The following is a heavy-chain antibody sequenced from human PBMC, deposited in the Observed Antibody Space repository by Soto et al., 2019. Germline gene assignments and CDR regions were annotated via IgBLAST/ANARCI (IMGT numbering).Heavy chain of an antibody. J-gene: IGHJ5*02. Sequence: GESLKISCRTSGYRFTSYWIAWVRQMPGKGLEWMGIIFPSDSDTRYSPSFQGQVTISADRSTSTVFLQWASLQASDTAVYFCARKDKSGYFNWFDPWGQGTLVTVSP. D-gene: IGHD3-22*01. CDR1: GYRFTSYW. V-gene: IGHV5-51*01. CDR2: IFPSDSDT. CDR3: ARKDKSGYFNWFDP.